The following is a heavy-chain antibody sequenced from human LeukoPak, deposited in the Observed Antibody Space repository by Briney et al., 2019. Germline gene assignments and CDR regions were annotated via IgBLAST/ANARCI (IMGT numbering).Heavy chain of an antibody. CDR2: ISYDGSNK. Sequence: GGSLRLSCAASGFTFSSYGMHWVRQAPGKGLERVAVISYDGSNKYYADSVKGRFTISRDNSKNTLYLQMNSLRAEDTAVYYCAKPVGGGYYDSSGYYSPGDYWGQGTLVTVSS. D-gene: IGHD3-22*01. CDR1: GFTFSSYG. J-gene: IGHJ4*02. CDR3: AKPVGGGYYDSSGYYSPGDY. V-gene: IGHV3-30*18.